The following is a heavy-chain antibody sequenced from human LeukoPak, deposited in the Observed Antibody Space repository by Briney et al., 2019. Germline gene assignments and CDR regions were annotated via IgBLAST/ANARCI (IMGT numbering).Heavy chain of an antibody. Sequence: GGSLRLSCAASGFTFSRYAMTWVRQAPGKGLEWVSAVSGSGVNTYYADSVKGRFTVSRDNSENTLFLQMNSLRAEDTAVYYCARSRGQQLKNGMDVWGQGTTVTVSS. CDR2: VSGSGVNT. J-gene: IGHJ6*02. D-gene: IGHD6-13*01. V-gene: IGHV3-23*01. CDR3: ARSRGQQLKNGMDV. CDR1: GFTFSRYA.